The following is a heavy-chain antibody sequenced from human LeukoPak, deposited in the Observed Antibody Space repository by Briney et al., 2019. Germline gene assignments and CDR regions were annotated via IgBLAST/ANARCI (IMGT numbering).Heavy chain of an antibody. D-gene: IGHD2-2*01. CDR2: IIPIFGTA. CDR3: AXPXXPXYQRDVXFDY. CDR1: GGTFSSYA. V-gene: IGHV1-69*06. Sequence: SVKXXCKASGGTFSSYAISWVRQAPGQGLEWMGGIIPIFGTANYAQKFQGRVTITADKSTSTAYMELSSLRSEDTAVYYCAXPXXPXYQRDVXFDYWGQGXLVTVSS. J-gene: IGHJ4*02.